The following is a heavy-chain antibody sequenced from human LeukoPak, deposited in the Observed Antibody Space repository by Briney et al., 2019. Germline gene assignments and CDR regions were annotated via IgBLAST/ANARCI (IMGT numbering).Heavy chain of an antibody. CDR1: GGSISSYY. Sequence: SETLSLTCTVSGGSISSYYWGWIRQPPGKGLEWIGSIYYHENTYYNSSPKSRVTISVDTSKNQFSLKLNSVTAADTAVYFCARRAYSAAYWKHFDYWGQGTLVTVSS. J-gene: IGHJ4*02. CDR2: IYYHENT. V-gene: IGHV4-39*01. CDR3: ARRAYSAAYWKHFDY. D-gene: IGHD1-1*01.